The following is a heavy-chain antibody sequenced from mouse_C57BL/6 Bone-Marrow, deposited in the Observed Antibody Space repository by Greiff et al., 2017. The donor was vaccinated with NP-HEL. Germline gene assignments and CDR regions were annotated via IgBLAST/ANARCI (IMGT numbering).Heavy chain of an antibody. J-gene: IGHJ2*01. Sequence: EVQLVESVAELVRPGASVKLSCTASGFNIKNTYMHWVKQRPEQGLEWIGRIDPANGNTKYAPKFQGKATITADTSSNTAYLQLSSLTSEDTAIYYCVSYYYGSSPFDYWGQGTTLTVSS. D-gene: IGHD1-1*01. CDR3: VSYYYGSSPFDY. V-gene: IGHV14-3*01. CDR1: GFNIKNTY. CDR2: IDPANGNT.